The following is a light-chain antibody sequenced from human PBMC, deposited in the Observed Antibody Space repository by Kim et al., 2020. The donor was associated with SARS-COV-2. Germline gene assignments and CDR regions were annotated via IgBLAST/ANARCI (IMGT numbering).Light chain of an antibody. CDR1: SGSIGNNF. J-gene: IGLJ3*02. V-gene: IGLV6-57*04. CDR2: EDN. Sequence: NFMLTQPHSVSGSPGKTVTISCTRSSGSIGNNFVQRYQHRPGSAPTTVIYEDNQRPSGVPDRFSGFIDYSSDSASLTIFGLQPEDEADYYCHSYDSNNQVFGGGTQLTVL. CDR3: HSYDSNNQV.